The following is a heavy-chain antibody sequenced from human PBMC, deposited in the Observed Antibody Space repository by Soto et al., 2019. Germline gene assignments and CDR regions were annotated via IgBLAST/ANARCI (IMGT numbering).Heavy chain of an antibody. CDR2: INHSGSN. V-gene: IGHV4-34*01. CDR1: GGSFSGYY. D-gene: IGHD2-21*01. J-gene: IGHJ4*02. CDR3: AGRRDGYSRFDY. Sequence: TSETLSLTCAVYGGSFSGYYWSWIRQPPGKGLEWIGEINHSGSNNYNTSLKSRVTISVDTSKNQFSLKLSSVTAAVTAVYYCAGRRDGYSRFDYWGQGTLVTVSS.